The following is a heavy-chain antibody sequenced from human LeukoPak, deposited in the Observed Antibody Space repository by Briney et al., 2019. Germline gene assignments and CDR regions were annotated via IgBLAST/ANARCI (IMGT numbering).Heavy chain of an antibody. Sequence: SETLSLTCTVSGGSISSYYWSWIRQPAGKGLEWIGHISTSGSTNYNPSLKSRVTMSVDASKNQLSLKVSPVTAADTAVYYCARDYYDLLTGYYRFDYWGQGTLVTVSS. V-gene: IGHV4-4*07. D-gene: IGHD3-9*01. CDR2: ISTSGST. J-gene: IGHJ4*02. CDR1: GGSISSYY. CDR3: ARDYYDLLTGYYRFDY.